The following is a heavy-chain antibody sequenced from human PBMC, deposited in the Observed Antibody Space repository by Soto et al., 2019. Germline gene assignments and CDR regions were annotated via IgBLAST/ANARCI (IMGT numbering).Heavy chain of an antibody. Sequence: SVKVSCKASGDTFSSYAISWVRQAPGKGLEWMGKIIPTFGRTNYAQKFQGRLTISADDSTSTAYMELSSLLSEDTAVYYCARDPLSSFAMDVWGQGTTVTSP. V-gene: IGHV1-69*13. J-gene: IGHJ6*02. CDR2: IIPTFGRT. D-gene: IGHD3-10*02. CDR3: ARDPLSSFAMDV. CDR1: GDTFSSYA.